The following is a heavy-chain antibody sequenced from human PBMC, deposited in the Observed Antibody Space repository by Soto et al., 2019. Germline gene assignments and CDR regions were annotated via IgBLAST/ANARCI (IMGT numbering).Heavy chain of an antibody. CDR3: ARGDREDIAVVIGVRPGEYGVDV. CDR2: ISYDGGNK. CDR1: GFTFRNYA. Sequence: QVQLVESGGGVVQPGRSLRLSCAASGFTFRNYAMHCVRQAPVKGLECVAVISYDGGNKFYRDYVKGRFTISRDNSKNTLYLQINSLRYEDTAVYYCARGDREDIAVVIGVRPGEYGVDVWGQGTTVTVSS. J-gene: IGHJ6*02. V-gene: IGHV3-30-3*01. D-gene: IGHD2-15*01.